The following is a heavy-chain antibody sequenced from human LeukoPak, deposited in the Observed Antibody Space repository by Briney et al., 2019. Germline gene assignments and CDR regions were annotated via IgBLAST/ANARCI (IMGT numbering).Heavy chain of an antibody. Sequence: QPGRSLRLSCTASGFTFGDYAMSWVRQAPGKGLEWVGFIRSKAYGGTTEYAASVKGRFTISRDDSKSIAYLQMSSLKTEDTAVYYCTREYRLWFGEAIPGYWGQGTLVTVSS. D-gene: IGHD3-10*01. CDR2: IRSKAYGGTT. CDR3: TREYRLWFGEAIPGY. V-gene: IGHV3-49*04. CDR1: GFTFGDYA. J-gene: IGHJ4*02.